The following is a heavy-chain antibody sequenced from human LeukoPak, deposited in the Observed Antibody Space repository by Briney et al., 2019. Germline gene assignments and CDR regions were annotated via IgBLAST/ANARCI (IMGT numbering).Heavy chain of an antibody. Sequence: GGSLRLSCAASGFTFSNYAMSWVRQAPGKGLEWVAVISYDGSNKYYADSVKGRFTISRDNSKNTLYLQMNSLRAEDTAVYYCAELGITMIGGVWGKGTTVTISS. CDR2: ISYDGSNK. CDR3: AELGITMIGGV. J-gene: IGHJ6*04. D-gene: IGHD3-10*02. CDR1: GFTFSNYA. V-gene: IGHV3-30*04.